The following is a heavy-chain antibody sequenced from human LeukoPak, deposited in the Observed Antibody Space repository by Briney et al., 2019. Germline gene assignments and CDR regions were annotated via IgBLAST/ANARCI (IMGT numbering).Heavy chain of an antibody. Sequence: GGSLRLSCATSGFTFSSRGMSWVRQAPDRGLEWVSSIHSEGDKTYYADSVKGRFTISRDNSKNTLFLQMDSLRVEDTAIYYCAKDLRDGDAYGFLDSWGQGTLVTVSS. V-gene: IGHV3-23*01. J-gene: IGHJ4*02. D-gene: IGHD2-21*02. CDR2: IHSEGDKT. CDR3: AKDLRDGDAYGFLDS. CDR1: GFTFSSRG.